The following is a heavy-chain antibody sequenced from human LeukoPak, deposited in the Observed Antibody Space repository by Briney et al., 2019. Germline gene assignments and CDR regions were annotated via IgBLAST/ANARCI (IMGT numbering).Heavy chain of an antibody. J-gene: IGHJ4*02. D-gene: IGHD4-17*01. CDR1: GGSISSYY. Sequence: KPSGTLSLTCTVSGGSISSYYWSWIRQPPGKGLEWIGYIYYSGSTNYNPSLKSRVTISVDTSKNQFSLKLSSVTAADTAVYYCARREENYGDYGAYYFDYWGQGTLVTVSS. CDR3: ARREENYGDYGAYYFDY. CDR2: IYYSGST. V-gene: IGHV4-59*01.